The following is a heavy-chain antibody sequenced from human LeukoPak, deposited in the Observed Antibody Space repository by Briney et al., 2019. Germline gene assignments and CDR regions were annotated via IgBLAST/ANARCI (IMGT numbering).Heavy chain of an antibody. CDR3: ARDRKDYDILTGYYRRSRYYYYGMDV. CDR2: IYHSGST. D-gene: IGHD3-9*01. J-gene: IGHJ6*04. Sequence: SETLSLTCAVSGGSISSSNWWSWVRQPPGKGLEWIGEIYHSGSTNYNPSLKSRATISVDKSKNQFSLKLSSVTAADTAVYYCARDRKDYDILTGYYRRSRYYYYGMDVWGKGTTVTVSS. CDR1: GGSISSSNW. V-gene: IGHV4-4*02.